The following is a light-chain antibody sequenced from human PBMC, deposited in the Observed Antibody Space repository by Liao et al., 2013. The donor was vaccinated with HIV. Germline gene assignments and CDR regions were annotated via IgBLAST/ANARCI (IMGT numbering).Light chain of an antibody. J-gene: IGLJ2*01. Sequence: SYEVTQSPSVSVSPGQTATITCSGDKLGDKYVCWYQQKPGQSPVMVIYQDRKRPSGIPERFSGSNSGNTATLTISGTQAMDEADYYCQAWDSSTSVVFGGGTKLTVL. CDR3: QAWDSSTSVV. CDR2: QDR. CDR1: KLGDKY. V-gene: IGLV3-1*01.